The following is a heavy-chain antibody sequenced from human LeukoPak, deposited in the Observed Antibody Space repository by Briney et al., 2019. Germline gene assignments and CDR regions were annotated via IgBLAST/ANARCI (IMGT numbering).Heavy chain of an antibody. CDR2: ISGSGGST. Sequence: PGGSLRLSCAASGFTFSSYAMSWVRQAPGKGLEWVSAISGSGGSTYYADSVKGRFTISRDNSKNTLYLQMNSLRAEDTAVYYCARGALFGEDQITFDYWGQGTLVTVSS. D-gene: IGHD3-10*02. CDR1: GFTFSSYA. V-gene: IGHV3-23*01. CDR3: ARGALFGEDQITFDY. J-gene: IGHJ4*02.